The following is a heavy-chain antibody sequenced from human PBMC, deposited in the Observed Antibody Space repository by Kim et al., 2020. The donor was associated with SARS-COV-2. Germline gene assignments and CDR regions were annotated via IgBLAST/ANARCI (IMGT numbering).Heavy chain of an antibody. CDR1: GFTFSDYY. J-gene: IGHJ4*02. V-gene: IGHV3-11*06. CDR3: ARGGTEGITMIVD. CDR2: ISSSSSYT. Sequence: GGSLRLSCAASGFTFSDYYMSWIRQAPGKGLEWVSYISSSSSYTNYADSVKGRFTISRDNAKNSLYLQMNSLRAEDTAVYYCARGGTEGITMIVDWGQGTLVTVSS. D-gene: IGHD3-22*01.